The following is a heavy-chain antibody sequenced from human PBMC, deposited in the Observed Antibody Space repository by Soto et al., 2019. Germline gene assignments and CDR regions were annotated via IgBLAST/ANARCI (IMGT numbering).Heavy chain of an antibody. CDR3: AKEAVSGWYYFDY. CDR2: ISGSGGST. D-gene: IGHD6-19*01. CDR1: GFTFSSYA. Sequence: GGSQRLSCAASGFTFSSYAMSWVRQAPGKGLEWVSTISGSGGSTYYADSLKGRFTISRDNSKNTLFLQMSSQRAEDTAVYYCAKEAVSGWYYFDYWGPGTLVTVSS. V-gene: IGHV3-23*01. J-gene: IGHJ4*02.